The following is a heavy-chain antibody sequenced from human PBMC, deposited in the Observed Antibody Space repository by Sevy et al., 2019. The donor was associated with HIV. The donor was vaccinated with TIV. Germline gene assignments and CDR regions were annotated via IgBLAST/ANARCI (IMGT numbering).Heavy chain of an antibody. V-gene: IGHV4-39*01. CDR2: IYYSGAT. CDR3: AGHAGYSGTHLRD. CDR1: GDSISSKSYY. J-gene: IGHJ4*02. Sequence: SETLSLTCIVSGDSISSKSYYWAWIRQSPGTGLEWIGSIYYSGATQYNPSLQSRVTISVDTTKNQLSLKLSSVTAADTAVYFCAGHAGYSGTHLRDWGQGMLVTVSS. D-gene: IGHD5-12*01.